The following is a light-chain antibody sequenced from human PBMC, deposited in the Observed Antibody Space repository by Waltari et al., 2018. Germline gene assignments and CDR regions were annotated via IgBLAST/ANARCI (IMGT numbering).Light chain of an antibody. Sequence: DIQMTQSPSSLSASVGDRVTITCRASEDLNKYLNWYQQKPGKAPRLLISATSTLRSGVPARFSGSSSGTDFSLTISSLQAEDFAIYCCQQSYRAPLTFGGGTKVEI. CDR1: EDLNKY. CDR2: ATS. V-gene: IGKV1-39*01. J-gene: IGKJ4*01. CDR3: QQSYRAPLT.